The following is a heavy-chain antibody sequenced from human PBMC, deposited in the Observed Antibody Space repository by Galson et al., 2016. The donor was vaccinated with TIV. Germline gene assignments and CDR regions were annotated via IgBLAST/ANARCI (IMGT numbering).Heavy chain of an antibody. V-gene: IGHV4-59*01. D-gene: IGHD7-27*01. CDR1: DGSITNYY. Sequence: SETLSLTCSVSDGSITNYYWTWIRQPPGKGLEWIGNVYYTGSTDYNPSLKSRVTVSVDISKNQFSLKLSSVTAADTAVYYCARLYPCFWGCAPYYYHGVDIWGQGTTVTVSS. J-gene: IGHJ6*02. CDR3: ARLYPCFWGCAPYYYHGVDI. CDR2: VYYTGST.